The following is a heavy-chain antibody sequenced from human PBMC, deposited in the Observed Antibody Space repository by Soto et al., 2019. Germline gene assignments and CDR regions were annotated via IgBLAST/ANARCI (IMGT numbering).Heavy chain of an antibody. CDR1: GGSISSGGYY. D-gene: IGHD1-20*01. V-gene: IGHV4-31*03. Sequence: KPSETLSLTCTVSGGSISSGGYYWSWIRQHPGKGLEWIGYIYYSGSTYYNPSLKSRVTISVDTSKNQFSLKLSSVTAADTAVYYCARERARITGTSGHAFDIWGQGTMVTVSS. CDR2: IYYSGST. CDR3: ARERARITGTSGHAFDI. J-gene: IGHJ3*02.